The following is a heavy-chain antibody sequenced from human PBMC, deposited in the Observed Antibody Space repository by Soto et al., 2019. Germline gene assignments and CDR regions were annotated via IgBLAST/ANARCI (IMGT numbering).Heavy chain of an antibody. D-gene: IGHD3-22*01. V-gene: IGHV1-18*01. CDR1: GYSFATSG. CDR3: ARAGQYYDASGYAN. CDR2: ISAYNGNT. Sequence: QVKLVQSGTELKKPGASIKVSCKASGYSFATSGMSWVRQAPGQGLEWMGWISAYNGNTNYDQNLQDRVTMTTDTSTSTAYLELRNLRSDDTAVYYCARAGQYYDASGYANWGQGTLVTVSS. J-gene: IGHJ4*02.